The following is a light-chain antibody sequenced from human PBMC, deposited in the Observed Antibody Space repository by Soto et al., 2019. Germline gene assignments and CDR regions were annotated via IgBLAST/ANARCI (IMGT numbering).Light chain of an antibody. CDR3: SSYTSSTTLV. Sequence: SALTQPASVSGSPGQSIAISCTGTSSDVGGYNYVSWYQQHPGKAPKLMIYEVSNRPSGISNRFSGSKSGYTASLTISGLQAEDEADYYCSSYTSSTTLVFGTGTKVTV. V-gene: IGLV2-14*01. CDR2: EVS. J-gene: IGLJ1*01. CDR1: SSDVGGYNY.